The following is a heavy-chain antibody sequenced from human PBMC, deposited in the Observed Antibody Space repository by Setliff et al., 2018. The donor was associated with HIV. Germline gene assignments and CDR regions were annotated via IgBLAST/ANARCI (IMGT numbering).Heavy chain of an antibody. Sequence: GGSLRLSCEASRFAFNTYALHWVRQAPGKGLEWVSAISDSGGSPYYADSVKGRFTISRDNSKNTLYLQVNSLRAEDTAVYYCAREGAPEHGMDVWGQGTTVTVSS. CDR3: AREGAPEHGMDV. CDR2: ISDSGGSP. V-gene: IGHV3-23*01. D-gene: IGHD1-1*01. J-gene: IGHJ6*02. CDR1: RFAFNTYA.